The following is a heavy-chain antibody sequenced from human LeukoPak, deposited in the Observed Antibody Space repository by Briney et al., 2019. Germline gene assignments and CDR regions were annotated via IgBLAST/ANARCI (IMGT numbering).Heavy chain of an antibody. Sequence: SETLSLTCTVSGGSISSYYWTWIRLPPGKGLEWIGYIYYTGATYYNPSLKSRVTISLDTSKNQFSLKLSSVTAADAAVYYCARAGYSYNTGYYFDYWGQGALATVSS. V-gene: IGHV4-59*01. CDR1: GGSISSYY. D-gene: IGHD5-18*01. J-gene: IGHJ4*02. CDR3: ARAGYSYNTGYYFDY. CDR2: IYYTGAT.